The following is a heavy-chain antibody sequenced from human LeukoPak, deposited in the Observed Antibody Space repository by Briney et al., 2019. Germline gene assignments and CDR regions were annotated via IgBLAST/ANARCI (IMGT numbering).Heavy chain of an antibody. D-gene: IGHD5-24*01. CDR3: VGGDGYNFDY. CDR2: IYYSGST. Sequence: PSETLSLTCTVSGGSISSYYWSWIRQPPGKGLEWIGYIYYSGSTNYNPSLKSRVTISVDTSKNQFSLKLSSVAAADTAVYYCVGGDGYNFDYWGQGTLVTVSS. J-gene: IGHJ4*02. CDR1: GGSISSYY. V-gene: IGHV4-59*01.